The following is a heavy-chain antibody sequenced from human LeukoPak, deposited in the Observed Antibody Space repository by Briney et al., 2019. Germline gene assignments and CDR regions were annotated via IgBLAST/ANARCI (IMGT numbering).Heavy chain of an antibody. V-gene: IGHV3-74*01. CDR1: GFTFSSHW. D-gene: IGHD2-15*01. CDR3: AREVVNDAFDL. J-gene: IGHJ3*01. Sequence: GGSLRLSCAASGFTFSSHWMHWVRQAPGKGLVWVSRINSDGSTTTYADSVKGRFTISRDNANNTLYLQMSSLRAEDTAVYYCAREVVNDAFDLWGQGTMVTVSS. CDR2: INSDGSTT.